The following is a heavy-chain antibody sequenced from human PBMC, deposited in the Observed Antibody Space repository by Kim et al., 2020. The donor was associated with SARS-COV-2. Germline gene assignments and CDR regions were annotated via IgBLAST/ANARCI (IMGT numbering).Heavy chain of an antibody. V-gene: IGHV3-23*01. CDR3: GXHXXPXXY. J-gene: IGHJ4*02. CDR1: GFSFTTYV. CDR2: ITTGGEIT. Sequence: GGSLRLSCAASGFSFTTYVMTWVRQTPATGLEWVATITTGGEITYSADSVKGRFTVSRXNSKNMLYLQMDSXRVEXSAMYYXGXHXXPXXYWGQGTQVIVSS.